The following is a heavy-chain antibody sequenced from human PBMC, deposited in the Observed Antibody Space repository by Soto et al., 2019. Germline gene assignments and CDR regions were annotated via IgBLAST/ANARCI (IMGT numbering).Heavy chain of an antibody. V-gene: IGHV3-30*18. J-gene: IGHJ3*02. CDR1: GFTFSSYG. CDR3: AKVYDSSGYYPFWDAFDI. CDR2: ISYDGSNK. Sequence: VGSLRLSCAASGFTFSSYGMHWVRQAPGKGLEWVAVISYDGSNKYYADSVKGRFTISRDNSKNTLYLQMNSLRAEDTAVYYCAKVYDSSGYYPFWDAFDIWGQGTMVTVSS. D-gene: IGHD3-22*01.